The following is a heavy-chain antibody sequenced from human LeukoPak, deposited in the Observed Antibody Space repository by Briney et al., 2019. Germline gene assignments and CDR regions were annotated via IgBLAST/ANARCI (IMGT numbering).Heavy chain of an antibody. V-gene: IGHV3-30-3*01. Sequence: GGSLRLSCAASGFTFSSYAMHWVRQAPGKGLEWVAVISYDGSNKYYADSVKGRFTVSRDNSKNTLYLQMNSLRAEDTAVYYCARAYGDGYNFGYWGQGTLVTVSS. J-gene: IGHJ4*02. CDR3: ARAYGDGYNFGY. CDR2: ISYDGSNK. D-gene: IGHD5-24*01. CDR1: GFTFSSYA.